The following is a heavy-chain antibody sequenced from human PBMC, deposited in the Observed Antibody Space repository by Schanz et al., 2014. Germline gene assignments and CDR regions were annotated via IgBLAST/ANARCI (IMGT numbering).Heavy chain of an antibody. CDR1: GGSISSFY. J-gene: IGHJ5*02. CDR2: IYTSGST. Sequence: QVQLQESSPGLVKSSETLSLTCTVSGGSISSFYWGWIRQPAGKGLEWIGRIYTSGSTNYNPSLKSRVTMSLDTSKNQFPLKLSSVTAADTAVYYCARDRGYDFSFDPWGQGTLVTVSS. V-gene: IGHV4-4*07. CDR3: ARDRGYDFSFDP. D-gene: IGHD3-3*01.